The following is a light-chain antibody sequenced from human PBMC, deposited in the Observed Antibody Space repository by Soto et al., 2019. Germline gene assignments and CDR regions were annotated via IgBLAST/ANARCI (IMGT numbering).Light chain of an antibody. V-gene: IGLV4-69*01. CDR1: SGHSSYA. Sequence: SASASLGASVKLTCTLSSGHSSYAIAWHQQQPEKGPRYLMKLNSDGSHSKGDGIPDRFSGSSSGAERYLTISSLQSEDEADYYCQTWGTGIKIFGGGTKLTVL. CDR3: QTWGTGIKI. CDR2: LNSDGSH. J-gene: IGLJ2*01.